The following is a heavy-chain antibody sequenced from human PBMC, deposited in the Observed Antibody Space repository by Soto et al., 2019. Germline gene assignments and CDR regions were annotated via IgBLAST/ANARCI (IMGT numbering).Heavy chain of an antibody. Sequence: EVQLVESGGGLVQPGESLTLSCAASGFTFSSYWMHWVRQAPGKGLVWVSRIKSDGSGTYYADSVKGRLTISRDNAKNTLYLQMNSLIVEATAVYFFARWDGDRYDGNGYLGRHWGQGTLVTVSS. CDR1: GFTFSSYW. J-gene: IGHJ4*02. V-gene: IGHV3-74*01. CDR3: ARWDGDRYDGNGYLGRH. D-gene: IGHD3-22*01. CDR2: IKSDGSGT.